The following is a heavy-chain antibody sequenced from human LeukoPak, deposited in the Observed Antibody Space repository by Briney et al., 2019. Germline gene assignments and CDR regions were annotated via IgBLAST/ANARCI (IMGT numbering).Heavy chain of an antibody. CDR2: IHHSGGT. Sequence: SETLSLTCAVYDGSFTDYNWSWIRRSPGKGLEWIAEIHHSGGTNYSPNFKSRVTLSVDTSKNQVSLNLRSVTAADTAVYYCVRNGYDSSGYYFWSDYRGQGTLVTVSS. CDR3: VRNGYDSSGYYFWSDY. J-gene: IGHJ4*02. CDR1: DGSFTDYN. V-gene: IGHV4-34*01. D-gene: IGHD3-22*01.